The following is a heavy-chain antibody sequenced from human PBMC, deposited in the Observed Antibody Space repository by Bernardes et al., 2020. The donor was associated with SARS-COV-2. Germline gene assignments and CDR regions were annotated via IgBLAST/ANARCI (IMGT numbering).Heavy chain of an antibody. V-gene: IGHV1-46*01. Sequence: ASVKVSCKASGYTFTSYYMHWVRQAPGQGLEWMGIINPSGGSTSYAQKFQGRVTMTRDTSTSTVYMELSSLRSEDTAVYYCARDCRVPAPRGGYYYYYMDVWGKGTTVTVSS. CDR2: INPSGGST. D-gene: IGHD2-2*01. CDR3: ARDCRVPAPRGGYYYYYMDV. J-gene: IGHJ6*03. CDR1: GYTFTSYY.